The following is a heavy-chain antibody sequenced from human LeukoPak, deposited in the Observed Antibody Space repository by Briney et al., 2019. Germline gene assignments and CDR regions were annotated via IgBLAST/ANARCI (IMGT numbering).Heavy chain of an antibody. CDR3: ARANRYDSNGHRSVYWYFDL. V-gene: IGHV3-15*01. CDR1: GSTFSNAW. CDR2: IKSKTDGGTT. D-gene: IGHD3-22*01. J-gene: IGHJ2*01. Sequence: GGSLRLSCAASGSTFSNAWMSWVRQAPGKGLEWVGRIKSKTDGGTTDYAAPVKGRFTISRDDSKNTLYLQMNSLKTEDTAVYYCARANRYDSNGHRSVYWYFDLWGRGTLVTVSS.